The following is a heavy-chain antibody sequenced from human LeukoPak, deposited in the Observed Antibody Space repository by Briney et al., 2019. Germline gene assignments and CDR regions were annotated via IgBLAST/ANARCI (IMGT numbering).Heavy chain of an antibody. J-gene: IGHJ4*02. CDR2: INPNSGGT. Sequence: PSVKVSCKASGYTFTGYYMQWVRHPPRQGLEWMGWINPNSGGTNYAQKFQGRVTMTEDTSTDTAYMELSSLRSEDTAVYYCATGWRFGELESTFDYWGQGTLVTVSS. CDR1: GYTFTGYY. CDR3: ATGWRFGELESTFDY. D-gene: IGHD3-10*01. V-gene: IGHV1-2*02.